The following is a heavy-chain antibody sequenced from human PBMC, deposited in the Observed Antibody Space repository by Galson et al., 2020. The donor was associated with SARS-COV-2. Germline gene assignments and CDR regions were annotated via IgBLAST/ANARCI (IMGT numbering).Heavy chain of an antibody. CDR3: ARITCGSTCPFSYAVDG. CDR1: GGSFSGYY. CDR2: INHSGDA. V-gene: IGHV4-34*01. Sequence: SETLSLTCAVYGGSFSGYYWSWIRQSPGQGLEWIGEINHSGDAHYNPSLKSRVSMSVDTSKNQFSLKLSSVTAADTAVYYCARITCGSTCPFSYAVDGWSHGTAVTVSS. J-gene: IGHJ6*02. D-gene: IGHD1-7*01.